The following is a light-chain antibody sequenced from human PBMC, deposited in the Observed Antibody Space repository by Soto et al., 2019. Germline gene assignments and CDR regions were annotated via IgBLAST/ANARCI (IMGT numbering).Light chain of an antibody. J-gene: IGKJ1*01. V-gene: IGKV3-20*01. Sequence: EIALTQSPATLSLSPGERATLSCRASQSVSSNYLAWYQQKPGQAPRPLIYGASSRATGIPDRFSGSGAGTDFTLTISRLEPEDFAVYYCQQYGSSPWTFGQGTKVDIK. CDR2: GAS. CDR1: QSVSSNY. CDR3: QQYGSSPWT.